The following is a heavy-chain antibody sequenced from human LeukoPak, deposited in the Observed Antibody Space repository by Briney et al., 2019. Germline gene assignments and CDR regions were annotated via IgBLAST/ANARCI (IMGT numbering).Heavy chain of an antibody. CDR1: GFTFTNWW. V-gene: IGHV3-7*01. J-gene: IGHJ4*02. CDR3: ARRAGDYSHPYDY. CDR2: IKGDGSEK. Sequence: PGGSLRLSCAASGFTFTNWWMTWVRQAPGRGLEWVASIKGDGSEKYYVDSVKGRFTISRDNAKSSLYLQVNNLRADDTAVYYCARRAGDYSHPYDYWGQGILVTVSS. D-gene: IGHD3-22*01.